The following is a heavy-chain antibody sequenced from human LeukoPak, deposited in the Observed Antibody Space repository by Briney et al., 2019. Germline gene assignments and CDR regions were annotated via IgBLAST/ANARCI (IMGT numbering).Heavy chain of an antibody. Sequence: APVKVSCKASGYTFTGYYMHWVRQAPGQGLEWMGIINPSGGSTNYAQKFQGRVTMTRDTSTNTVYMELSSLRFDDTAFYYCARVISSSWYHHDHWGQGTLVTVSS. J-gene: IGHJ4*02. D-gene: IGHD6-13*01. V-gene: IGHV1-46*01. CDR3: ARVISSSWYHHDH. CDR1: GYTFTGYY. CDR2: INPSGGST.